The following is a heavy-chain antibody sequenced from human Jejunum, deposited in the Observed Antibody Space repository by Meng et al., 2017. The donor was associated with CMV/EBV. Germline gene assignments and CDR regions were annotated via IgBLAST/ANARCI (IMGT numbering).Heavy chain of an antibody. CDR1: VDNNY. D-gene: IGHD3-16*01. CDR2: IYSGGNR. CDR3: ASRSRVTMIRGDYYALDV. Sequence: VDNNYMSWVGQAQGKGLEWVSVIYSGGNRYYAESAKGRFTILRDAAKNTLELQMNSLRVEDTAVYYCASRSRVTMIRGDYYALDVWGHGTTVTVSS. V-gene: IGHV3-53*01. J-gene: IGHJ6*02.